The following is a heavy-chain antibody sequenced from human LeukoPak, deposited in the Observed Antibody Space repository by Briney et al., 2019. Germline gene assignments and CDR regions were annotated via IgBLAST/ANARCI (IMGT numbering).Heavy chain of an antibody. D-gene: IGHD3-22*01. CDR3: ARDPGSGYYYRAFDY. CDR2: IYDSGST. Sequence: PSETLSLTCSVSGGSISSYYWSWIRQPPGKGLEWIGYIYDSGSTNYNPSLKSRVTISVDKSKNQFSLKLSSVTAADTAVYYCARDPGSGYYYRAFDYWGQGTLVTVSS. CDR1: GGSISSYY. V-gene: IGHV4-59*12. J-gene: IGHJ4*02.